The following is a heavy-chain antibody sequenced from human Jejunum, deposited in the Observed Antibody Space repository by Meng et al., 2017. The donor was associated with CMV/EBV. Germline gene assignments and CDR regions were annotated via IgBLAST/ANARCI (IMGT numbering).Heavy chain of an antibody. D-gene: IGHD3-10*01. CDR2: ISYRGKT. J-gene: IGHJ5*02. CDR3: ASGSGNYNVLGTWFDP. Sequence: VAETTSGYYWSWSRQPPGRGLEWVAYISYRGKTFYNPSLQSRVVISLDTSKNQFSLRVNSVTAADTAVYYCASGSGNYNVLGTWFDPWGQGSLVTVSS. CDR1: VAETTSGYY. V-gene: IGHV4-30-4*01.